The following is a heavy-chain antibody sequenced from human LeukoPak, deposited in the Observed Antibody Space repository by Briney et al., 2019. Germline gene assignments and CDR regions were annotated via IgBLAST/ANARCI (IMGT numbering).Heavy chain of an antibody. CDR1: GYSFTNYW. D-gene: IGHD2-2*01. Sequence: GESLKISCKGSGYSFTNYWIGWVRQMPGKGLEWMGIIYPGDSDTRYSPSFQGQVTISVDKSISTAYLQWSSLKASDTAMYYCASGYCSSINCAHDAFDIWGQGTMVTVSS. CDR2: IYPGDSDT. CDR3: ASGYCSSINCAHDAFDI. V-gene: IGHV5-51*01. J-gene: IGHJ3*02.